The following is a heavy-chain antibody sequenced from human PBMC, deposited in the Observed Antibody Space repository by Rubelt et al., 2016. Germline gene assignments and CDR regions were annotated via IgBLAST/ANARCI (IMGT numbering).Heavy chain of an antibody. D-gene: IGHD6-13*01. V-gene: IGHV3-49*02. J-gene: IGHJ4*02. Sequence: EYAASVKGRFTISRGDSKSIAYLQMNSLKTEDTAVYYCTRVSSSWYDYWGQGTLVTVSS. CDR3: TRVSSSWYDY.